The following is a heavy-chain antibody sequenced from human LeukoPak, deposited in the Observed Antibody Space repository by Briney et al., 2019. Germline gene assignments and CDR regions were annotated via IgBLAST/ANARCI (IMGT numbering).Heavy chain of an antibody. J-gene: IGHJ4*02. V-gene: IGHV1-2*06. CDR1: GYTFTGYY. Sequence: ASVKVSCKASGYTFTGYYMHWVRQAPGQGLEWMGRINPNSGDTNYAQKFQGRVTMTRDTSISTAYMELSRLRSDDTAVYYCAREFDYYDSSGPGRDYWGQGTLVTVSS. CDR3: AREFDYYDSSGPGRDY. D-gene: IGHD3-22*01. CDR2: INPNSGDT.